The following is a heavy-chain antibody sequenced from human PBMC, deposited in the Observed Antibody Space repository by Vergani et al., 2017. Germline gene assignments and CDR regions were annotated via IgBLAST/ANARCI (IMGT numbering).Heavy chain of an antibody. J-gene: IGHJ4*02. CDR3: ARGKRWVLLSSTSCHFDY. CDR2: INHSGST. V-gene: IGHV4-34*01. D-gene: IGHD2-2*01. Sequence: QVQLQQWGAGLLKPSETLSLTCAVYGGSFSGYYWSWIRQPPGKGLEWIGEINHSGSTNYNPSLKSRVTISVDTSKNQFSLKLSSVTAADTAVYYCARGKRWVLLSSTSCHFDYWGQGTLVTVSS. CDR1: GGSFSGYY.